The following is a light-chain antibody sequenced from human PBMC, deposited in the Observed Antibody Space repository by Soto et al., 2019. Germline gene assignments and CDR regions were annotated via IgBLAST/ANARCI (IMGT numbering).Light chain of an antibody. CDR2: DAS. J-gene: IGKJ1*01. CDR3: QQYGGMWT. Sequence: DIVLTQSPATLSLSPGERATLSCRASQSVSVFLAWYQQKPGQAPRLLIFDASNRATGIPARFSGSGSGTDFTLTISSLEPEDFAVYYCQQYGGMWTVGQGTKVDIK. CDR1: QSVSVF. V-gene: IGKV3-11*01.